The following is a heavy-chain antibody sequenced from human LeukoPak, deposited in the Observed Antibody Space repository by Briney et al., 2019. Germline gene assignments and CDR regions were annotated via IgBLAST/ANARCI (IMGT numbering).Heavy chain of an antibody. V-gene: IGHV4-34*01. Sequence: SETLSLTCAVSEMSFSAYYWNWIRQSPGKGLEWIGEINYGGSTKYTPSLGGRGTILIDTSKNQFSLKLTSVTAADTAVYYCARGFPPVSGSRGSHAFDVWSQGTMVTVSS. CDR3: ARGFPPVSGSRGSHAFDV. CDR1: EMSFSAYY. CDR2: INYGGST. D-gene: IGHD6-19*01. J-gene: IGHJ3*01.